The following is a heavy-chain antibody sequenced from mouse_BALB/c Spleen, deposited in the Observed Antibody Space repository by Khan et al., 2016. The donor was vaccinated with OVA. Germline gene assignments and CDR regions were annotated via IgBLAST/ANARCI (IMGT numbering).Heavy chain of an antibody. CDR2: IYPGNINN. CDR1: GYTFTSYY. CDR3: SRDGYYGNTRACFAY. J-gene: IGHJ3*01. D-gene: IGHD2-1*01. Sequence: VQLQQSGPELVKPGTSVRISCKASGYTFTSYYLYWVKQRPGQGLEWIGWIYPGNINNEYNEKFKGKATLTADKSSRTSYMHLTSLTSEDSAVXFCSRDGYYGNTRACFAYWGQGTLVTVSA. V-gene: IGHV1S56*01.